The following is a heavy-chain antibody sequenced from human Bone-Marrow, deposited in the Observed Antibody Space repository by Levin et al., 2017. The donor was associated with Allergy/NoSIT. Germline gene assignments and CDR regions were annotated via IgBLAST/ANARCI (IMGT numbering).Heavy chain of an antibody. D-gene: IGHD5-18*01. V-gene: IGHV4-61*01. J-gene: IGHJ6*02. CDR1: GGSVNNGNYY. CDR3: AKSRGYGYGNYYYYAMDV. Sequence: SETLSLTCSVSGGSVNNGNYYWSWIRQPPGKGLEWIGNIYYIGRTNYNPSVKSRVTISLDTSKNQLSLMLTSVTAADTAVYYCAKSRGYGYGNYYYYAMDVWGPGTTVIVSS. CDR2: IYYIGRT.